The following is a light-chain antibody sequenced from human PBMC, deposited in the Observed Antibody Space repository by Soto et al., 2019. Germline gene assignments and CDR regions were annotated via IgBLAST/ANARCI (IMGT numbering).Light chain of an antibody. J-gene: IGLJ1*01. CDR2: DVS. Sequence: QSVLTQPAFVSGSPGQSITISCTGTSSDVGGYNYVSWYQHHPGKAPKLIIFDVSNRPSGISNRFSGSKSGNTDSLTISGLQAEDEADYYCISYTSSSPYVFGTGTKVTVL. CDR1: SSDVGGYNY. CDR3: ISYTSSSPYV. V-gene: IGLV2-14*03.